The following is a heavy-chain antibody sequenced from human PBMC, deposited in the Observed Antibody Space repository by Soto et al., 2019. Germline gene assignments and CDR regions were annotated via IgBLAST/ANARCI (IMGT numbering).Heavy chain of an antibody. J-gene: IGHJ4*02. CDR3: TTALEAVLQNLQLPFDY. CDR2: IKSKTDGGTT. CDR1: GFTFSNAW. D-gene: IGHD1-1*01. Sequence: EVQLVESGGGLVKPGGSLRLSCAASGFTFSNAWMSWVRQAPGKGLEWVGRIKSKTDGGTTDYAAPVKGRFTISRDDSKNTLYLQMNSLKTEDTAVYYCTTALEAVLQNLQLPFDYWGQGTLVTVSS. V-gene: IGHV3-15*01.